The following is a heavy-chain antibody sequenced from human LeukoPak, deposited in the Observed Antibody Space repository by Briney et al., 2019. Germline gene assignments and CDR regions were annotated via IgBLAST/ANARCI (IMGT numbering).Heavy chain of an antibody. D-gene: IGHD3-22*01. Sequence: PSETLSLTCAVYGGSFSGYYWSWIRQPPGKGLEWIGEINHSGSTNYNPSLKSRVTISVDTSKNQFSLKLSSVTAADTAVYYCASPSGYDSSGYYGFDYWGQGTLVTVSS. CDR3: ASPSGYDSSGYYGFDY. CDR2: INHSGST. J-gene: IGHJ4*02. V-gene: IGHV4-34*01. CDR1: GGSFSGYY.